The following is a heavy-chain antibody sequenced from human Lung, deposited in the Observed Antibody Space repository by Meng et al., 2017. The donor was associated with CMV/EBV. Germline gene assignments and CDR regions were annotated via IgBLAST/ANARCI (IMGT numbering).Heavy chain of an antibody. J-gene: IGHJ5*02. Sequence: SXTXSLXCSVSGVSISSTSDYWGWIRQPPAKGLEWIGSIYYSGTTSYNPSLKSRVTVSVDTSKNHLSLPLSAVTAADTAVYYCARRPPALTGNGLDPWGQGXLVTVSS. CDR3: ARRPPALTGNGLDP. CDR1: GVSISSTSDY. D-gene: IGHD1-14*01. CDR2: IYYSGTT. V-gene: IGHV4-39*02.